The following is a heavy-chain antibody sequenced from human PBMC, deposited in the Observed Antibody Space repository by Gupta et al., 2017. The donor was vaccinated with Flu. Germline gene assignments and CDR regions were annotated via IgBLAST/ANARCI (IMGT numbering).Heavy chain of an antibody. D-gene: IGHD2/OR15-2a*01. J-gene: IGHJ3*02. CDR1: GFPVRTFG. CDR2: ISGSTTYK. Sequence: VELVESGGGLVKPGGSLRLSCAGSGFPVRTFGMIWVRQAPGKGLEWISSISGSTTYKYYADSVKGRFTISRDNADNSLYLQMSSLRAEDTAIYYCARRGNYLGDAFDIWGRGTVVTVSS. V-gene: IGHV3-21*01. CDR3: ARRGNYLGDAFDI.